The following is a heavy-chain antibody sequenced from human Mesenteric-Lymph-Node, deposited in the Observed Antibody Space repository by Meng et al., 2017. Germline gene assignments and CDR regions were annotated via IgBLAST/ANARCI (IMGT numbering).Heavy chain of an antibody. Sequence: ASVKVSCKASGYTFTSYGTSWVRQAPGQGLEWMGWISAYNGNTNYAQKLQGRVTMTTDTSTSTAYMELRSLRSDDTAVYYCARAGGYCSSTSCYGDDYWGQGTLVTVSS. CDR1: GYTFTSYG. V-gene: IGHV1-18*01. CDR2: ISAYNGNT. D-gene: IGHD2-2*01. J-gene: IGHJ4*02. CDR3: ARAGGYCSSTSCYGDDY.